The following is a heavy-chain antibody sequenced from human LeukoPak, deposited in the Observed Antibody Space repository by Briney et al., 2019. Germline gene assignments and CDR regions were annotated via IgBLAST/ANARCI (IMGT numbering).Heavy chain of an antibody. CDR2: IRYDGSNK. CDR3: ARGKTGSVDKVHYSEYYYYYYMDV. D-gene: IGHD2-15*01. CDR1: GFTFSSYG. J-gene: IGHJ6*03. V-gene: IGHV3-30*02. Sequence: QPGGSLRLSCAASGFTFSSYGMHWVRQAPGKGLEWVAFIRYDGSNKYYADSVKGRFTISRDNAKNTLYLQMNSLRAEDTAVYYCARGKTGSVDKVHYSEYYYYYYMDVWGKGTTVTISS.